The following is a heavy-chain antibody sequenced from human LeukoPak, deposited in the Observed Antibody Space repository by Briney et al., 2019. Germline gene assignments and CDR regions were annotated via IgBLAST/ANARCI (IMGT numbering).Heavy chain of an antibody. CDR1: GDFISRYY. J-gene: IGHJ5*02. CDR3: ARVDYDSGGSYMRFDP. V-gene: IGHV4-59*13. CDR2: IYYSGST. D-gene: IGHD3-22*01. Sequence: KPSETLSLTCSVSGDFISRYYWSWIRQPPGKGLEWIGYIYYSGSTNYNPSLKSRVTISLDASKTQFSLKLSPVTAADTAVYYCARVDYDSGGSYMRFDPWGQGSLVTVSS.